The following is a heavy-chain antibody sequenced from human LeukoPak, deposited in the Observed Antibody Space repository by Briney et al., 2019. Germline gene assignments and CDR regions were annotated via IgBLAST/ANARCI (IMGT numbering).Heavy chain of an antibody. V-gene: IGHV4-61*02. D-gene: IGHD1-26*01. Sequence: PSETLSLTCTVSGGSISSGSYYWSWIRQPAGKGLEWIGRIYTSGSTNYDPSLKSRVTISVDTSKNQFSLKLSSVTAADTAVYYCARDGLLSYWGQGTLVTVSS. CDR3: ARDGLLSY. CDR1: GGSISSGSYY. J-gene: IGHJ4*02. CDR2: IYTSGST.